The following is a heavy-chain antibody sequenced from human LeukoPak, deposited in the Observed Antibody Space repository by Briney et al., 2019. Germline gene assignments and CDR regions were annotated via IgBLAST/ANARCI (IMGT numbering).Heavy chain of an antibody. Sequence: GRSLRLSCAASGFTFSSYAMHWVRQAPGKGLEWVAFIRYDGSNKYYADSVKGRFTISRDNSKNTLYLQMNSLRAEDTAVYYCAKEDSRKGVVPAAISNYWGQGTLVTVSS. CDR3: AKEDSRKGVVPAAISNY. V-gene: IGHV3-30*02. CDR1: GFTFSSYA. D-gene: IGHD2-2*02. J-gene: IGHJ4*02. CDR2: IRYDGSNK.